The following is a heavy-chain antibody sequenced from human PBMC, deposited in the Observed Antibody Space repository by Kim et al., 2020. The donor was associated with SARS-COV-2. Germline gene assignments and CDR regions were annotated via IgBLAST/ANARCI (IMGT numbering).Heavy chain of an antibody. V-gene: IGHV3-23*01. CDR3: AKLTNYYDSSGYQYYYYYYGMDV. Sequence: GGSLRLSCAASGFTFSSYAMSWVRQAPGKGLEWVSGISGSGGSTYYADSVKGRFTIPRDNSKNTLYLQMNSLRAEDTAVYYCAKLTNYYDSSGYQYYYYYYGMDVWGQGTTVTVSS. CDR2: ISGSGGST. CDR1: GFTFSSYA. D-gene: IGHD3-22*01. J-gene: IGHJ6*02.